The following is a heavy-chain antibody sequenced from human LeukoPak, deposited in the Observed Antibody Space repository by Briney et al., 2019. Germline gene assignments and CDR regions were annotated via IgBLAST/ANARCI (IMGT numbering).Heavy chain of an antibody. V-gene: IGHV3-74*03. CDR2: ITTDGSST. CDR1: GFTFSTYW. D-gene: IGHD6-19*01. Sequence: PGRSLRLSCAASGFTFSTYWMHWVRQGPGKGLLWVSRITTDGSSTKYADSVKGRFTISRDNAKNTLYLQMNSLRAEDTAVYYCARPISSGSIDYWGQGTLVIVSS. J-gene: IGHJ4*02. CDR3: ARPISSGSIDY.